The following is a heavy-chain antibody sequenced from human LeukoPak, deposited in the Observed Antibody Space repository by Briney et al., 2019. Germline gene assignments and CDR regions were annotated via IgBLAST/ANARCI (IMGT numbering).Heavy chain of an antibody. CDR1: GYTFTSYG. CDR3: AYLLPRYKGGLGY. V-gene: IGHV1-18*01. J-gene: IGHJ4*02. CDR2: VSAYNGNT. D-gene: IGHD3-22*01. Sequence: ASLKVSCKASGYTFTSYGIRWVRQVPGQGLEWMGWVSAYNGNTNYAQKLQGRVTMTTDTSTSTAYMELRSLRSDDTAVYYCAYLLPRYKGGLGYWGQGTLVTVSS.